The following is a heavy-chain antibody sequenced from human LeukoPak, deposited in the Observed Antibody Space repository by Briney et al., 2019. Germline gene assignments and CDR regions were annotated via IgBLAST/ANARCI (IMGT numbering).Heavy chain of an antibody. J-gene: IGHJ6*03. CDR1: GGTFSSYA. V-gene: IGHV1-69*13. D-gene: IGHD3-10*01. CDR2: IIPIFGTA. Sequence: SVKVSCKASGGTFSSYAISWVRQAPGQGLEWMGGIIPIFGTANYAQKFQGRVTITADESTSTAYMELSSLRSEDTAVYYCASPVTYYYGSGDYYMDVWGKGTTVTISS. CDR3: ASPVTYYYGSGDYYMDV.